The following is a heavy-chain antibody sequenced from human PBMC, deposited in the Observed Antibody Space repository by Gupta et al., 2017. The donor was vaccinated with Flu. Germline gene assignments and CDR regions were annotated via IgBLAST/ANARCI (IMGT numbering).Heavy chain of an antibody. D-gene: IGHD6-19*01. Sequence: GRFTISRDNAKNTLYLQMNSLTAEDTAVYYCARPNPYSSAWNDAFDIWGQGTMLLVSS. V-gene: IGHV3-74*01. CDR3: ARPNPYSSAWNDAFDI. J-gene: IGHJ3*02.